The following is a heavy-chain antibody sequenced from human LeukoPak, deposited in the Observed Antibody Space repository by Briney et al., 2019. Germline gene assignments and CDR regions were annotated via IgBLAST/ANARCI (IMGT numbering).Heavy chain of an antibody. V-gene: IGHV4-59*01. CDR2: IAASGTT. J-gene: IGHJ6*03. D-gene: IGHD2-21*02. CDR1: GGSIESYY. Sequence: SETLSLTCSVSGGSIESYYWSWIRQPPGKGLEFIGYIAASGTTKHNPSLKSRVTISVDTSKNQFSLNLNSVTAADTAVYYCARTAASSGYYYYYMDVWGKGTTVTVSS. CDR3: ARTAASSGYYYYYMDV.